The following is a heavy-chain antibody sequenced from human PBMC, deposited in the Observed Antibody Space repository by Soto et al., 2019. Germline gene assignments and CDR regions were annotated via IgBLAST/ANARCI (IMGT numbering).Heavy chain of an antibody. D-gene: IGHD3-3*01. J-gene: IGHJ6*02. CDR3: ARDRYYDFWSGYYSPPYYYYGMDV. V-gene: IGHV1-18*01. CDR1: GYTFTSYG. Sequence: VSVKVSCKASGYTFTSYGISWVRQAPGQGLEWMGWISAYNGNTNYAQKLQGRVTMTTDTSTSTAYMELRSLRSDDTAVYYCARDRYYDFWSGYYSPPYYYYGMDVWGQGTTVTV. CDR2: ISAYNGNT.